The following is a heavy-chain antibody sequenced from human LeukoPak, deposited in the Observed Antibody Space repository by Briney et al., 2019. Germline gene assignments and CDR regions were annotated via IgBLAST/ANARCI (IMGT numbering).Heavy chain of an antibody. D-gene: IGHD2-15*01. CDR3: ARGGCSGGSCYSGVDLDY. V-gene: IGHV3-20*04. J-gene: IGHJ4*02. CDR1: GFTFDDYG. CDR2: INWNGGST. Sequence: GGSLRLSCAASGFTFDDYGMSWVRQAPGKGLEWVSGINWNGGSTGYADSVKGRITISRDNAKNSLYLQMNSLRAEDTALYYCARGGCSGGSCYSGVDLDYWGQGTLVTVSS.